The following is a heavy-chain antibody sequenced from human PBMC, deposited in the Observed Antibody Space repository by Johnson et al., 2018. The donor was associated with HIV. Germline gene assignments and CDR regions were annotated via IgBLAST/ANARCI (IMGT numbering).Heavy chain of an antibody. Sequence: QVQLVEYGGGLVKPGGSLRLSCAAYGFTFSDYYMSWIRQAPGKGLEWVSYISSSGSTIYYADSVKGRFTISRDNAKNSLYLHMNSLKSEDTAVYYCTTESVGYYDSSGYYSVGMGGAFDIWGQGTMVTVSS. CDR1: GFTFSDYY. D-gene: IGHD3-22*01. CDR3: TTESVGYYDSSGYYSVGMGGAFDI. CDR2: ISSSGSTI. V-gene: IGHV3-11*01. J-gene: IGHJ3*02.